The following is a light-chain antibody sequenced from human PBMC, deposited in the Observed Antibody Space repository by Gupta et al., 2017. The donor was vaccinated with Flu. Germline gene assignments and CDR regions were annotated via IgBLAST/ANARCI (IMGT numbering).Light chain of an antibody. CDR1: QCSVFVDVSTY. J-gene: IGKJ4*02. CDR2: KIS. CDR3: MHGSGWPLT. Sequence: VTPLHSFSGACKTSQCSVFVDVSTYLHWDQQRPGQSPRRLIYKISNRDFGIPDRFSGSGSGTDFTLRISRVEAEDFGIYYCMHGSGWPLTFGRGTRVEIK. V-gene: IGKV2-30*01.